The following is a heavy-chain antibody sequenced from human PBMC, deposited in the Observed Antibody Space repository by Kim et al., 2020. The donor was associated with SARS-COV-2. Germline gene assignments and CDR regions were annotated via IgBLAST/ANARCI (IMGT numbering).Heavy chain of an antibody. CDR2: INHSGST. Sequence: SETLSLTCAVYGGSFSGYYWSWIRQPPGKGLEWIGEINHSGSTNYNPSLKSRVTISVDTSKNQFSLKLSSVTAADTAVYYCARGVAARPHYYYYYGMDV. D-gene: IGHD6-6*01. V-gene: IGHV4-34*01. CDR3: ARGVAARPHYYYYYGMDV. CDR1: GGSFSGYY. J-gene: IGHJ6*01.